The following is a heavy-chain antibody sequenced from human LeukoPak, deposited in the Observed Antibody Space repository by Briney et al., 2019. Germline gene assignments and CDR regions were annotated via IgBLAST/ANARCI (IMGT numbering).Heavy chain of an antibody. CDR3: ARGALGYCSSTSCYSWFDP. J-gene: IGHJ5*02. CDR1: GYTFTGYY. D-gene: IGHD2-2*01. Sequence: ASVKVSCKASGYTFTGYYMHWVRQAPGQGLEWMGWINTNSGGTNYAQKFQGWVTMTRDTSISTAYMELSRLRSDDTAVYYCARGALGYCSSTSCYSWFDPWGQGTLVTVSS. CDR2: INTNSGGT. V-gene: IGHV1-2*04.